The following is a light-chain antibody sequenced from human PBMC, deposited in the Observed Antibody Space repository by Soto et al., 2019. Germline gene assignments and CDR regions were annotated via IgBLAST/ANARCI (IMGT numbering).Light chain of an antibody. Sequence: EIVLTQSPGTLSLSPGERATLSCRASQSVSSSYLAWYQQKPGQAPRLLIYGASSRATGIPDRFRGSGSGTDLTLTISRLEPEDFAVYYCQQYGSSPYYTFGQGTKLEIK. CDR3: QQYGSSPYYT. CDR1: QSVSSSY. V-gene: IGKV3-20*01. CDR2: GAS. J-gene: IGKJ2*01.